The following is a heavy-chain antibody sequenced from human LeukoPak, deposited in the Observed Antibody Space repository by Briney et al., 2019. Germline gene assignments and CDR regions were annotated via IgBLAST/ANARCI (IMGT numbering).Heavy chain of an antibody. J-gene: IGHJ4*02. Sequence: SETLSLTCTVSDGSISSGSYYWSWIRQPAGKGLEWIGRIYTSGSTNYNPSLKSRVTISVDTSKNQFSLKLSSVTAADTAVYYCAREVGAGPLVWGQGTLVTVSS. D-gene: IGHD1-26*01. CDR2: IYTSGST. V-gene: IGHV4-61*02. CDR3: AREVGAGPLV. CDR1: DGSISSGSYY.